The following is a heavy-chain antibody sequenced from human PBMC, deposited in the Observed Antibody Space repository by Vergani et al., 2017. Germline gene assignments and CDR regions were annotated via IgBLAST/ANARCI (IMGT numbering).Heavy chain of an antibody. V-gene: IGHV4-34*01. CDR3: ARVNTESDGHLYYCYYMDV. CDR2: IDHTGRP. CDR1: GGSFTSYH. Sequence: QVQLQQWGGGLLKPSETLSLTCVVNGGSFTSYHWTWIRQSPGEGLEWVVDIDHTGRPDYNQSLKGGLTMSVDKSRNQFSLTLNSVTATDTAIYFCARVNTESDGHLYYCYYMDVWGQGTAVTVSS. D-gene: IGHD4-11*01. J-gene: IGHJ6*03.